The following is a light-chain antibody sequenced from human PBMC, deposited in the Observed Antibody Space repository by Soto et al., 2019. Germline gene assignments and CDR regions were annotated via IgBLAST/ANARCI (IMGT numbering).Light chain of an antibody. J-gene: IGKJ4*01. CDR1: QSIDNY. CDR3: QESYTSPAVS. CDR2: GIS. Sequence: DIQMTQSPSSLSASVGDRVTITCRASQSIDNYLNWYQHKPGEAPKLLIYGISTLQTGVPLRFSGSGSGTDFTLTISSLQAEDFATYFCQESYTSPAVSFGGGTKV. V-gene: IGKV1-39*01.